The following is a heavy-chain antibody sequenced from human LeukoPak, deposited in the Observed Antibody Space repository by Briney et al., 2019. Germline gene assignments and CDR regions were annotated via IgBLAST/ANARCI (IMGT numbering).Heavy chain of an antibody. CDR2: IYYSGST. J-gene: IGHJ4*02. CDR1: GDSISSSGYY. V-gene: IGHV4-39*01. Sequence: SETLSLTCAISGDSISSSGYYWVWIRQPPGQGLEWIGNIYYSGSTDYSPSLQSRVTISLDTSRNQFSLNLRSVTAADTAVYYCARHRAYGSGSYSPYCFDYWGQGTRVTVSS. CDR3: ARHRAYGSGSYSPYCFDY. D-gene: IGHD3-10*01.